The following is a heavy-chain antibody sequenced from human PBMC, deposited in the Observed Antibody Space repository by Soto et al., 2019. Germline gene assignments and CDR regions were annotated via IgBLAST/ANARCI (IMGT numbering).Heavy chain of an antibody. J-gene: IGHJ5*02. CDR3: ARDLGMVVAATLGRWFDP. CDR1: GYTFTSYD. Sequence: GASVKVSCKASGYTFTSYDISWVRQAPGQGLEWMGWISAYNGNTNYAQKLQGRVTMTTDTSTSTAYMELRSLRSDDTAVYYCARDLGMVVAATLGRWFDPWGQGTMVTVSS. CDR2: ISAYNGNT. D-gene: IGHD2-15*01. V-gene: IGHV1-18*01.